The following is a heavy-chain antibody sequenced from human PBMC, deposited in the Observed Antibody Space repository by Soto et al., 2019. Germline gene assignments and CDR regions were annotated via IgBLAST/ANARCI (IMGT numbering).Heavy chain of an antibody. J-gene: IGHJ6*01. CDR3: AREGDRPYYYYGMDV. CDR1: GYSFTRYG. CDR2: ISGYNGKT. D-gene: IGHD3-16*01. Sequence: QVQLVQSGNEVKKPGASVNVSCKASGYSFTRYGISWVRQAPGQGLEWMGWISGYNGKTKYAQKLQGRVSMTTDTSTSTAYMELRSLGSDDTAVHYCAREGDRPYYYYGMDVW. V-gene: IGHV1-18*01.